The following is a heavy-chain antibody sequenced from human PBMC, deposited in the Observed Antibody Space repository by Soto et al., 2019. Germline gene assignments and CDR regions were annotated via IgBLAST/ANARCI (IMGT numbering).Heavy chain of an antibody. CDR1: GFTLSNYG. Sequence: QVQLVESGGGVVQPGRSLTLSCVASGFTLSNYGMHWVRQAPGKGLEWVAVIWYDGTATYSADSVKGRFSISRDNAKNELFLQLSSLRAEDTAGYYCARNVGFSGSSRGFDTWGQGTLVTVSS. V-gene: IGHV3-33*01. CDR2: IWYDGTAT. CDR3: ARNVGFSGSSRGFDT. D-gene: IGHD3-10*01. J-gene: IGHJ5*02.